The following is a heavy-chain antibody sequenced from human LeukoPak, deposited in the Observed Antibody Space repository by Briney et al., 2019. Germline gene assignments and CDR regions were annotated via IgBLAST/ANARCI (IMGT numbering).Heavy chain of an antibody. J-gene: IGHJ3*02. CDR1: GGSISSLY. CDR2: IYYTGRT. CDR3: ARDRIVGATLGAFDI. V-gene: IGHV4-59*01. D-gene: IGHD1-26*01. Sequence: SEPLSLTCSVSGGSISSLYWSWIRPPPGKGLQRLGYIYYTGRTNYNPSLKSRVTMFVDMSKNKFSLRLSSVTAADTAVYYCARDRIVGATLGAFDIWGQGTMVTVSS.